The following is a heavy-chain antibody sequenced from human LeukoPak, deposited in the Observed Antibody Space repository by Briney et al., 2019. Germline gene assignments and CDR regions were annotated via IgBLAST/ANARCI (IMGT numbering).Heavy chain of an antibody. CDR1: GFNFDDYA. V-gene: IGHV3-9*01. CDR2: LSWNSKSI. CDR3: VKDVGVVGGGVFDY. D-gene: IGHD3-3*01. J-gene: IGHJ4*02. Sequence: PGGSLRLSCAASGFNFDDYAMHWVRQAPGKGLEWVSGLSWNSKSIGYADSVKGRFTISRDTAKKSLYLEMNSLRPEDTALYYCVKDVGVVGGGVFDYWGQGTLVIVSS.